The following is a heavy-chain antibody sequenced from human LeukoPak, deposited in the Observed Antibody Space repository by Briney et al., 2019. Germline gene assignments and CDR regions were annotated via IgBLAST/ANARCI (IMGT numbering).Heavy chain of an antibody. D-gene: IGHD3-10*01. V-gene: IGHV4-59*01. Sequence: SETLSLTCTVSGGSISSYYWSWIRQPPGKGLEWIGYIYYSGSTNYNPSLKSRVTISVDTSKNQFSLKLSSVTAADTAVYYCARARVLLWFGESPTCEFDPWGQGTLVTVSS. CDR3: ARARVLLWFGESPTCEFDP. CDR1: GGSISSYY. J-gene: IGHJ5*02. CDR2: IYYSGST.